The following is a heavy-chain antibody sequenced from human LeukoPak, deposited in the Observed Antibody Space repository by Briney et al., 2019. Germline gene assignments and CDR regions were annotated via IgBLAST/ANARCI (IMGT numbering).Heavy chain of an antibody. CDR2: ISYSGST. CDR1: GGFISTYY. V-gene: IGHV4-59*01. CDR3: GRAISGSIDY. J-gene: IGHJ4*02. Sequence: KSSETLSLTCTVSGGFISTYYWSWIRQPPGKGLEWIGFISYSGSTYHNPSLKSRVTMSVDTSKNQFSLNLRSVTAADTAVYYCGRAISGSIDYWGQGTLVSVSS. D-gene: IGHD3-10*01.